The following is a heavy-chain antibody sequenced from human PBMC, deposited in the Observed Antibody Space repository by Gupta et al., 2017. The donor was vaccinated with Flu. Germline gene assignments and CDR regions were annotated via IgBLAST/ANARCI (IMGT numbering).Heavy chain of an antibody. CDR3: AIGHPNYSALDC. CDR1: TFNSFW. Sequence: TFNSFWKHWDRQAPGKGLEWVSRIDNGGAGTGDADSVKGRFTVSRDNARNTLYLQLNSARADDTAVYYCAIGHPNYSALDCGGQVTMVTVSS. D-gene: IGHD4-4*01. J-gene: IGHJ4*02. V-gene: IGHV3-74*01. CDR2: IDNGGAGT.